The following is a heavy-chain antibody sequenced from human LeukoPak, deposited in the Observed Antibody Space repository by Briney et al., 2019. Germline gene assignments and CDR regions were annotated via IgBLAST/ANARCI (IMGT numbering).Heavy chain of an antibody. V-gene: IGHV4-31*03. CDR3: ARGKYYGSGSSPAAAVYWFDP. Sequence: SETLPLTCTVSGGSISSGGYYWSWIRQHPGKGLEWIGYIYYSGSTYYNPSLKSRVTISVDTSKNQFSLKLSSVTAADTAVYYCARGKYYGSGSSPAAAVYWFDPWGQGTLVTVSS. J-gene: IGHJ5*02. CDR2: IYYSGST. D-gene: IGHD3-10*01. CDR1: GGSISSGGYY.